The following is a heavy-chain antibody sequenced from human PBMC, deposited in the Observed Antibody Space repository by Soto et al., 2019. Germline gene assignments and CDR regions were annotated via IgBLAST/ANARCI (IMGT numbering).Heavy chain of an antibody. V-gene: IGHV1-8*01. J-gene: IGHJ4*02. D-gene: IGHD3-10*01. CDR2: MNPNSGNT. CDR1: GYTFTSYD. CDR3: ARGEGNYGSGSYYKLFDY. Sequence: QVQLVQSGAEVKKPGASVKVSCKASGYTFTSYDINWVRQATGQGLEWMRWMNPNSGNTGYAQKFQGRVTMTRNTSISTAYMELSSLRSEDTAVYYCARGEGNYGSGSYYKLFDYWGQGTLVTVSS.